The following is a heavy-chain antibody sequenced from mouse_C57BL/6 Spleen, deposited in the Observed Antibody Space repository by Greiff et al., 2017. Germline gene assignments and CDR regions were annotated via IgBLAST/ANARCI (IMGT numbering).Heavy chain of an antibody. J-gene: IGHJ4*01. V-gene: IGHV1-39*01. D-gene: IGHD3-3*01. CDR1: GYSFTDYN. CDR3: ARGDSWTWLDYAMDY. Sequence: VQLQQSGPELVKPGASVQISCKASGYSFTDYNMNWVKQSNGKSLEWIGVINPNYGTTRYNQKFKGKATLTVDQSSSKAYMQLNSLTSEDSAVYYCARGDSWTWLDYAMDYWGQGTSVTVSS. CDR2: INPNYGTT.